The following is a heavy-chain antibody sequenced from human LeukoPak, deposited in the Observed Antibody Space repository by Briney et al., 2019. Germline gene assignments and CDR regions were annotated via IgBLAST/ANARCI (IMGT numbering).Heavy chain of an antibody. CDR3: AREGGRVFDY. V-gene: IGHV4-59*01. J-gene: IGHJ4*02. CDR1: GGSISSYY. Sequence: PSETLSLTCTVSGGSISSYYWSWIRQPPGKELEWIGYIYYSGSTNYNPSLKSRVTISVDTSKNQFSLKLSSVTAADTAVYYCAREGGRVFDYWGRGTLVTVSS. D-gene: IGHD1-26*01. CDR2: IYYSGST.